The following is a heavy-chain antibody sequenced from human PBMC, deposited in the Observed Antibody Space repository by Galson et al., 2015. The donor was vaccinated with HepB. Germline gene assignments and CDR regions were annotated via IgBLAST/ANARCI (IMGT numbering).Heavy chain of an antibody. V-gene: IGHV1-69*04. CDR3: ARDKWFGELSHYGMDV. CDR1: GGTFSSYA. J-gene: IGHJ6*02. CDR2: IIPILGIA. Sequence: SVKVSCKASGGTFSSYAVSWVRQAPGQGLEWMGRIIPILGIANYAQKFQGRVTITADKSTSTAYMELSSLRSEDTAVYYCARDKWFGELSHYGMDVWGLGTLVTVSS. D-gene: IGHD3-10*01.